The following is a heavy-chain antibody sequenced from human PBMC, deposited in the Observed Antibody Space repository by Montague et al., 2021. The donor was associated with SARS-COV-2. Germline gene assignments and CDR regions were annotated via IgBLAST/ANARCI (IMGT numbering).Heavy chain of an antibody. V-gene: IGHV3-21*01. CDR2: ISSSSSYI. CDR1: GFTFSSYN. J-gene: IGHJ4*02. D-gene: IGHD3-3*01. CDR3: ARDARYDFWSGYYFDY. Sequence: SLRLSWSASGFTFSSYNMNWVRQAPGKGLEWVSSISSSSSYIYYADSVKGRFTISRDNAKNSLYLQMNSLRAEDTAVYYCARDARYDFWSGYYFDYWGQGTLVTVSS.